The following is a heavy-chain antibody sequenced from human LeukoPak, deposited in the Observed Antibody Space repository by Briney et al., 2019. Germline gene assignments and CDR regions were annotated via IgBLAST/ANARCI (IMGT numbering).Heavy chain of an antibody. J-gene: IGHJ6*03. CDR2: INWNGDGT. Sequence: GGSLRLSCAASGFTLDDYGMSWVRQVPGKGLEWICGINWNGDGTGYADSVKGRFTISRDNAKNSLYLQMDSLRAEDTALYYCARLGGPDYYFYYYMGVWGKGTTVTVSS. CDR1: GFTLDDYG. V-gene: IGHV3-20*04. D-gene: IGHD1-26*01. CDR3: ARLGGPDYYFYYYMGV.